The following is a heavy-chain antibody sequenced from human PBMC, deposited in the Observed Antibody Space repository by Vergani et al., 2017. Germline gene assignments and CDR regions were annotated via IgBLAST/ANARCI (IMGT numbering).Heavy chain of an antibody. Sequence: EVQLVESGGGLVKPGGSLRLSCAASGFTFSNAWMSWVRQAPGKGLEWVSYISSSSSTIYYADSVKGRFTISRDNAKNSLYLQMNSLRAEDTAVYYCAREGPPGGIFAYYYYGMDVWGQGTTVTVSS. CDR1: GFTFSNAW. J-gene: IGHJ6*02. D-gene: IGHD4-23*01. CDR2: ISSSSSTI. V-gene: IGHV3-48*01. CDR3: AREGPPGGIFAYYYYGMDV.